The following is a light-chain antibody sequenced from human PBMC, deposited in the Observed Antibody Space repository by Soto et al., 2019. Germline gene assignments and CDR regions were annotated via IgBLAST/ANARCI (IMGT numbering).Light chain of an antibody. V-gene: IGKV1-9*01. CDR1: QGISNY. Sequence: ILLTQSPSSLSASVGDRVTITCRASQGISNYLAWYQQKPGQAPELLIYAASTLLTGVPARFSGSGSGTDFTLTITGLQPEDFATSICQVLNTNGLTSGGGTMLEIK. J-gene: IGKJ4*01. CDR3: QVLNTNGLT. CDR2: AAS.